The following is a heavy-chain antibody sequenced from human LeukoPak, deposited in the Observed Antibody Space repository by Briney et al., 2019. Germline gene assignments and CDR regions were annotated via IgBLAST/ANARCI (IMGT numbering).Heavy chain of an antibody. CDR1: GFTFSSYG. Sequence: GGSLRLSCAASGFTFSSYGMHWVRQAPGKGLEWVAVISYDGSNKYYADSVKGRFTISRDNSKNTLYLQMNSLRAEDTAVYYCATTGHDYWGQGTLVTVSS. D-gene: IGHD1-14*01. V-gene: IGHV3-30*03. J-gene: IGHJ4*02. CDR3: ATTGHDY. CDR2: ISYDGSNK.